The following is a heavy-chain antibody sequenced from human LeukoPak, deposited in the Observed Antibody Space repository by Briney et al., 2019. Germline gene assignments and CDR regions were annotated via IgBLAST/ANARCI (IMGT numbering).Heavy chain of an antibody. CDR3: AREAPGGSGWTYFDY. CDR1: GGSISGYY. J-gene: IGHJ4*02. CDR2: IYASGSA. D-gene: IGHD6-19*01. V-gene: IGHV4-59*01. Sequence: SETLSLTCTVSGGSISGYYWNWLRQPPGKGLEWIGYIYASGSANYHPSLKSRVTISLDTSENHVSLRLTSVTAEDTAVYYCAREAPGGSGWTYFDYWGQGSLVTVSS.